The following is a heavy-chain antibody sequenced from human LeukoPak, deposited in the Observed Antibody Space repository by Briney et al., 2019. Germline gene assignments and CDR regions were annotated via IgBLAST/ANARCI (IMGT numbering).Heavy chain of an antibody. CDR3: ANRRDEWLVPYYFDS. Sequence: GGSLRLSCAASGFTFSSYGMHWVRQAPGKGLEWVAVISYDGSNKYYADSVKGRFTISRDNSKNTLYLQMNSLRAEDTALYYCANRRDEWLVPYYFDSWAQEPLVTVSS. J-gene: IGHJ4*02. CDR1: GFTFSSYG. D-gene: IGHD6-19*01. CDR2: ISYDGSNK. V-gene: IGHV3-30*18.